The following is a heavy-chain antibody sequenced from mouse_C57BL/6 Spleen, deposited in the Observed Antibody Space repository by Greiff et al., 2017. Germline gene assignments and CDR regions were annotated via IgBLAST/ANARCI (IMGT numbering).Heavy chain of an antibody. CDR3: ARSTELDYFDY. J-gene: IGHJ2*01. CDR1: GYTFTSYW. CDR2: IHPNSGST. V-gene: IGHV1-64*01. Sequence: VQLQQPGAELVKPGASVKLSCKASGYTFTSYWMHWVKQRPGQGLEWIGMIHPNSGSTNYNEKFKSKATLTVDKSSSTAYMQLSSLTSEDSAVYYCARSTELDYFDYWGQGTTLTVSS.